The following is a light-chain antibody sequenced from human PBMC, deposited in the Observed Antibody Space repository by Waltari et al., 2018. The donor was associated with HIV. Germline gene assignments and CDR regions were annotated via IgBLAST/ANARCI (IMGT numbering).Light chain of an antibody. CDR3: LLYYVGTWV. V-gene: IGLV7-43*01. Sequence: QTVVTQEPSLTVSPGGTVTLTCAPSTGAVTSGFFPNWFPPRPGQAPRALIYGPSNNHYWTPARFSGSLLGGKAALTHSGVLPEDEADYYCLLYYVGTWVFGGGTKLTVL. CDR2: GPS. J-gene: IGLJ3*02. CDR1: TGAVTSGFF.